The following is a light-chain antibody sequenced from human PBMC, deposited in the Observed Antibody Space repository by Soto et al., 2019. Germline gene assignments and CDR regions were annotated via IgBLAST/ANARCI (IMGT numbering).Light chain of an antibody. J-gene: IGLJ7*01. CDR3: SSWDGSLGAVV. CDR2: ASD. V-gene: IGLV1-47*01. CDR1: SSNIGSNY. Sequence: QSVLTQPPSASGTPGQTVTISCSGYSSNIGSNYVYWYQHLPGSAPKLLFYASDQRPSGIPDRFSGSKSCTSASLPISGPRSEDDATYYCSSWDGSLGAVVFGGGTQLTVL.